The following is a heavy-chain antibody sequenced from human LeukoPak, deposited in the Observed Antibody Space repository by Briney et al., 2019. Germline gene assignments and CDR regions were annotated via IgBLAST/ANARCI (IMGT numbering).Heavy chain of an antibody. J-gene: IGHJ3*02. D-gene: IGHD6-19*01. Sequence: GGSLRLSCAAPGFTFDHYAMHWVRQAPGKGLEWVSGISWNSGSIGYADSVKGRFTISRDNAKNSLYLQMNSLRAEDTALYYCARRWIGSGWYVGILAFDIWGQGTIVTVSS. V-gene: IGHV3-9*01. CDR2: ISWNSGSI. CDR1: GFTFDHYA. CDR3: ARRWIGSGWYVGILAFDI.